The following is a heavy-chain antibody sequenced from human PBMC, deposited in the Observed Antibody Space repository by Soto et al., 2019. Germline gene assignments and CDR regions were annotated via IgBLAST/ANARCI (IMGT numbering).Heavy chain of an antibody. V-gene: IGHV1-69*13. D-gene: IGHD6-13*01. CDR3: ARDSKSSREDSSSWHFDY. J-gene: IGHJ4*02. Sequence: SVKVSCKASGGTFSSYAISWVRQAPGQGLEWMGGIIPTFGTANYAQKFQGRVTITADESTSTAYMELSSLRSEDTAVYYCARDSKSSREDSSSWHFDYWGQGTLVTVSS. CDR1: GGTFSSYA. CDR2: IIPTFGTA.